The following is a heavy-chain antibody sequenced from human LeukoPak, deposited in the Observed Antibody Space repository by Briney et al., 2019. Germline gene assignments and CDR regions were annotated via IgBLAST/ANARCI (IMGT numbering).Heavy chain of an antibody. CDR3: ARGTPSSSGWLYYGMDV. V-gene: IGHV3-30*02. CDR2: IRHDGTNK. Sequence: GGSLSLPCEASGLIFRNYGMHWVRQAPGRGLEWVAFIRHDGTNKYYADSVKGRFTISRDNSKNTLYLQMNSLRAEDTAVYYCARGTPSSSGWLYYGMDVWGQGTTVTVSS. CDR1: GLIFRNYG. J-gene: IGHJ6*02. D-gene: IGHD6-19*01.